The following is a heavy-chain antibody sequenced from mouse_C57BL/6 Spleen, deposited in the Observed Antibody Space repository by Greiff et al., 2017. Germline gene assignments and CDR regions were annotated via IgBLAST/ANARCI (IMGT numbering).Heavy chain of an antibody. CDR1: GYTFPSYW. CDR3: AIGQLRPPYAMDY. Sequence: QVQLQQPGAELVKPGASVKVSCKASGYTFPSYWMHWVKQRPGQGLEWIGRLHPSDSDTNYNQKFKGKATLTVDKSSSTAYMQLSSLTSEGSAVYYCAIGQLRPPYAMDYWGQGTSVTVSS. V-gene: IGHV1-74*01. CDR2: LHPSDSDT. J-gene: IGHJ4*01. D-gene: IGHD3-2*02.